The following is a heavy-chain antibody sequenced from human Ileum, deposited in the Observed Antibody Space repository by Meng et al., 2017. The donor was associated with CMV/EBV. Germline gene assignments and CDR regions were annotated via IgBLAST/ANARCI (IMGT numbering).Heavy chain of an antibody. V-gene: IGHV3-48*03. J-gene: IGHJ5*01. CDR3: ARDAAPAAPNWFDF. Sequence: GESLKISCAASGFTFANFQMNWVRQAPGKGLEGISYITSSGDIKYYADFVKGRCTITRENADNSLFLQMNSLRADDTAFYFCARDAAPAAPNWFDFWGQGTLVTVSS. D-gene: IGHD2-2*01. CDR2: ITSSGDIK. CDR1: GFTFANFQ.